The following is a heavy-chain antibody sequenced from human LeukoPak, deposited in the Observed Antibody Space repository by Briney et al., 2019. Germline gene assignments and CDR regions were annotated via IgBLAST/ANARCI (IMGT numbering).Heavy chain of an antibody. CDR2: IYYSGST. Sequence: SETLSLTCTVSGGSISSYYWSWIRQPPGKGLEWIGYIYYSGSTSYNPSLKSRVTISVDTSKNQFSLKLSSVTAADTAVYYCARDDGGAAGTGYWGQGTLVTVSS. CDR3: ARDDGGAAGTGY. CDR1: GGSISSYY. V-gene: IGHV4-59*12. J-gene: IGHJ4*02. D-gene: IGHD6-13*01.